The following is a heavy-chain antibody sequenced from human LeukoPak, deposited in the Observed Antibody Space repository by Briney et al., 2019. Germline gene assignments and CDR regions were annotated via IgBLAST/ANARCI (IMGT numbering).Heavy chain of an antibody. CDR2: ISSSSSTI. CDR1: GFTFSSYS. J-gene: IGHJ4*02. CDR3: ARGNYDYVWGSYRYADVYYFDY. Sequence: GGSLRLSCAASGFTFSSYSMNWVRQAPGKGLEWVSYISSSSSTIYYADSVKGRFTISRDNAKNSLYLQMNSLRAEDTAVYYCARGNYDYVWGSYRYADVYYFDYWGQGTLVTVSS. V-gene: IGHV3-48*01. D-gene: IGHD3-16*02.